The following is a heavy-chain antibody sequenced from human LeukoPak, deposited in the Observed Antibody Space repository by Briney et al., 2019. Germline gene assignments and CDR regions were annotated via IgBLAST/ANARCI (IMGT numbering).Heavy chain of an antibody. D-gene: IGHD3-16*02. V-gene: IGHV4-59*01. Sequence: SETLSLTCTVSGGSISSYYWSWIRQPPGKGLEWIGYIYYSRSTNYNPSLKSRVTISVDTSKNQFSLKLSSVTAADTAVYYCARALNDYVWGSYPPPYYFDYWGQGTLVTVSS. CDR2: IYYSRST. CDR1: GGSISSYY. CDR3: ARALNDYVWGSYPPPYYFDY. J-gene: IGHJ4*02.